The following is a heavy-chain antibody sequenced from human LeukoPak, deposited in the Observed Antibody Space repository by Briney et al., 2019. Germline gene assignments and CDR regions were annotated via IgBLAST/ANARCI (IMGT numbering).Heavy chain of an antibody. CDR3: AFTKTTYYYYGMDV. V-gene: IGHV3-74*01. CDR1: GFTFSSYW. Sequence: GGSLRLSCAASGFTFSSYWMHWVRHAPGKGLVWVSRINTDDSSTSYADSAKGRFTISRDNAKNTLYLQMNSLRAEDSAVYYCAFTKTTYYYYGMDVWGQGTTVTVSS. J-gene: IGHJ6*02. D-gene: IGHD2-8*01. CDR2: INTDDSST.